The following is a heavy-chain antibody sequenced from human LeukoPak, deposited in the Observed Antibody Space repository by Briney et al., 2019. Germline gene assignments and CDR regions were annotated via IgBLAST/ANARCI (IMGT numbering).Heavy chain of an antibody. CDR2: ISSSSSTI. Sequence: GGSLRLSCAASGFTFSSYSMNWVRQAPGKGLEWVSYISSSSSTIYYADSVKGRFTISRDSAKNSLYLQMNSLRAEDTAVYYCARDLLGYNYHYMDVWGKGTTVTVSS. J-gene: IGHJ6*03. CDR1: GFTFSSYS. V-gene: IGHV3-48*04. D-gene: IGHD1-20*01. CDR3: ARDLLGYNYHYMDV.